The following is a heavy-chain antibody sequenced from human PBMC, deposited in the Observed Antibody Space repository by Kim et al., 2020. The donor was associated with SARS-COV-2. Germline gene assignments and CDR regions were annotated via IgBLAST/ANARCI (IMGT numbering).Heavy chain of an antibody. CDR2: IYYSGST. CDR1: GGSISSGGYY. Sequence: SETLSLTCTVSGGSISSGGYYWSWIRQHPGKGLEWIGYIYYSGSTYYNPSLKSRVTISVDTSKNQFSLKLSSVTAADTAVYYCARFRRHYGNYFDYWGQGTLVTVSS. V-gene: IGHV4-31*03. D-gene: IGHD3-16*01. J-gene: IGHJ4*02. CDR3: ARFRRHYGNYFDY.